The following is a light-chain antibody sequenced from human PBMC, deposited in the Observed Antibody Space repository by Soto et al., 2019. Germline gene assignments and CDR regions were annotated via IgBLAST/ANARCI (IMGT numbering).Light chain of an antibody. Sequence: EISVTQSPSTLSVPPVGIATLSCRASQSVTSNLAWYQQKPGQAPRLLIYGASTRATGIPARFSGSGSGTEFTLTISSLQSEDFAVYYCQQYYNWPPWTFGQGTKVDIK. V-gene: IGKV3D-15*01. J-gene: IGKJ1*01. CDR1: QSVTSN. CDR3: QQYYNWPPWT. CDR2: GAS.